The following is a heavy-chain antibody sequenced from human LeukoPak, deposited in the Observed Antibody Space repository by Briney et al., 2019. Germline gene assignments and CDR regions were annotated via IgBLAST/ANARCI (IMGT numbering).Heavy chain of an antibody. CDR2: INPSGGST. J-gene: IGHJ4*02. V-gene: IGHV1-46*01. Sequence: ASVKVSCKASGYTFTSYYMHWVRQAPGQGLEWMGIINPSGGSTSYAQKFQGRVTMTRDTSTSTVYMELSSLRSEDTAVYYCARGEYYYDSSGYYYYGYWGQGTLVTVSS. CDR3: ARGEYYYDSSGYYYYGY. D-gene: IGHD3-22*01. CDR1: GYTFTSYY.